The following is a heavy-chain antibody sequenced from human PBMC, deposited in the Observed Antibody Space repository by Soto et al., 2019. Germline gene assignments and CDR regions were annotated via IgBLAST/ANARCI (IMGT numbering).Heavy chain of an antibody. CDR3: ARGDCSSTSCQNYYYGMDV. V-gene: IGHV4-31*03. CDR1: GGSISSGGYY. CDR2: IYYSGST. Sequence: VQLQESGPGLVKPSQTLSLTCTVSGGSISSGGYYWSWIRQHPGKGLEWIGYIYYSGSTYYNPSLKSRVTISVDTSKNQFSLKLSSVTAADTAVYYCARGDCSSTSCQNYYYGMDVWGQGTTVTVSS. J-gene: IGHJ6*02. D-gene: IGHD2-2*01.